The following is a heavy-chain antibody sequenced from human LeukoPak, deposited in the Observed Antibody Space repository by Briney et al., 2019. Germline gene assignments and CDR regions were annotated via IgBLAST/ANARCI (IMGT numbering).Heavy chain of an antibody. D-gene: IGHD6-19*01. V-gene: IGHV3-66*01. J-gene: IGHJ5*02. Sequence: GGSLRLSCAASGFTVSSNYMSWVRQAPGKGLEWVSVIYSGGSTYCADSVKGRFTISRDNSKNTLYLQMNSLRADDTAVYYCAKSYSSGWSNWFDPWGQGTLVTASS. CDR3: AKSYSSGWSNWFDP. CDR1: GFTVSSNY. CDR2: IYSGGST.